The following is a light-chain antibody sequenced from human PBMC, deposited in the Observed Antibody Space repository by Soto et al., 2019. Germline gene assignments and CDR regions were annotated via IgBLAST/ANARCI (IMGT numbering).Light chain of an antibody. CDR1: ESVAGN. V-gene: IGKV3-15*01. CDR3: QQYNHWPYS. CDR2: AAT. J-gene: IGKJ2*03. Sequence: ERVMTQSPATLSVSPGERATLSCRASESVAGNLAWYQQTPGQGPRLLIYAATTRAAGIPARFSGGGSGTEFTLTISSLQSEDLVLYYCQQYNHWPYSFGQGTKLEIK.